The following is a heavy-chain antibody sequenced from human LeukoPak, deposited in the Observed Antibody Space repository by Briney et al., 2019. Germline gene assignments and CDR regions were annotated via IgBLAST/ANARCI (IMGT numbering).Heavy chain of an antibody. CDR1: GFTFSSYA. Sequence: GGPLRLSCAASGFTFSSYAMSWVRQAPGKGLEWVSAISGSGGSTYYADSVKGRFTISRDNSKNTLYLQMNSLRAEDTAVYYCAKMVDIVVVIDYFDYWGQGTLVTVSS. D-gene: IGHD3-22*01. CDR3: AKMVDIVVVIDYFDY. J-gene: IGHJ4*02. V-gene: IGHV3-23*01. CDR2: ISGSGGST.